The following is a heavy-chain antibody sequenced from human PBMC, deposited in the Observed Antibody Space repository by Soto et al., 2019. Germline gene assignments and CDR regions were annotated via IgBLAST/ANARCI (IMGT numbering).Heavy chain of an antibody. CDR2: IYHSGST. D-gene: IGHD6-13*01. CDR3: ARGDYTNTWYXDY. CDR1: GGSISSSNW. Sequence: SETLSLTCAVSGGSISSSNWWSWVRQPPGKGLEWIGEIYHSGSTNYNPSLKSRVTISVDKSKNQFSLKLSSVTAADTAVYYCARGDYTNTWYXDYWGQGTLVTVSS. V-gene: IGHV4-4*02. J-gene: IGHJ4*02.